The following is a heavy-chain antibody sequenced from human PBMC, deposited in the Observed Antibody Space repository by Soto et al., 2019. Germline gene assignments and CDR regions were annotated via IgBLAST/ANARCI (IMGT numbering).Heavy chain of an antibody. Sequence: ASVKVSCKASGYTFTGYYMHWVRQAPGQGLEWMGWINPNSGGTNYAQKFQGWVTMTRDTSISTAYMQLSRLRSDDTAVYYCARVGLVEMATIGWYFDYWGQGTLVTVSS. CDR3: ARVGLVEMATIGWYFDY. V-gene: IGHV1-2*04. J-gene: IGHJ4*02. CDR1: GYTFTGYY. CDR2: INPNSGGT. D-gene: IGHD5-12*01.